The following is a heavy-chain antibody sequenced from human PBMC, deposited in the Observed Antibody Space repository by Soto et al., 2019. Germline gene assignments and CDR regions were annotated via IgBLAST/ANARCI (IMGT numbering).Heavy chain of an antibody. D-gene: IGHD3-10*01. CDR1: GFTLTYA. CDR3: ALRGADHYDYGMDV. J-gene: IGHJ6*02. Sequence: VQLVESGGGLLQPGGSLTLSCAASGFTLTYAMTWVRQPPEKGLEWVSSMNGAATSTSYADSVKGRFTMSRDNSKNTLYLEMNTLRPEYTAVYYCALRGADHYDYGMDVWGQGTTVIVSS. CDR2: MNGAATST. V-gene: IGHV3-23*05.